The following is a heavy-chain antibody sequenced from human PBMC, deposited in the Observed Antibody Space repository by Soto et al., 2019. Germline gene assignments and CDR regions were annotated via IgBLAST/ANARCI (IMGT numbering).Heavy chain of an antibody. J-gene: IGHJ3*02. V-gene: IGHV1-69*13. CDR1: GGTFSSYA. D-gene: IGHD1-1*01. CDR2: IIPIFGTA. Sequence: GASVKVSCKASGGTFSSYAISWVRQAPGQGLEWMGGIIPIFGTANYAQKFQGRVTITADESTSTAYMELSSLRSEDTAVYYCAGDTQPNAFDIWGQGTMVTVSS. CDR3: AGDTQPNAFDI.